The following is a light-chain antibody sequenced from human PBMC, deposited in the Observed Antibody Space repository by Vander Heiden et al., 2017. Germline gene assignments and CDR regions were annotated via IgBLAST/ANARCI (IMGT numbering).Light chain of an antibody. CDR2: STN. CDR3: GLYMGSGISV. V-gene: IGLV8-61*01. CDR1: SSSVSTTYY. Sequence: TCGLSSSSVSTTYYPCWYQQTPVQALRTFIYSTNTRSSGVPDRFSGSILGNKAALTITGAQADDESDYYCGLYMGSGISVFGGGTKLTV. J-gene: IGLJ3*02.